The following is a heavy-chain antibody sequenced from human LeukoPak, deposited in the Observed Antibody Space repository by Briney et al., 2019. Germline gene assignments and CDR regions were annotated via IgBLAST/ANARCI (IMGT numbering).Heavy chain of an antibody. Sequence: PGGSLRLSCAASGFTFSSYAMSWVRQAPGKGLEWVSAVSGSGGSTYYADSVKGRFTLSRDNSKNTLYLQMISLRAEDTAVYYCAKVGMSGPPGGWFDPWGQGTLVTVSS. CDR1: GFTFSSYA. CDR2: VSGSGGST. CDR3: AKVGMSGPPGGWFDP. D-gene: IGHD3-10*01. J-gene: IGHJ5*02. V-gene: IGHV3-23*01.